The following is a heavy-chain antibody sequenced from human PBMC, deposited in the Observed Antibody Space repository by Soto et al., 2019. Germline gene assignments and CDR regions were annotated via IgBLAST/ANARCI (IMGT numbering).Heavy chain of an antibody. D-gene: IGHD5-12*01. V-gene: IGHV5-51*01. CDR3: ARILTYSGSPYGMDV. CDR2: IYPGDSDT. Sequence: XESMKISLDGCVYGFTSYWCVWVRQIPGKGLEWMGIIYPGDSDTRYSPSFQGQVTISADKSISTAYLQWSSLKASDTAMYYCARILTYSGSPYGMDVWGQGTTVTVSS. CDR1: VYGFTSYW. J-gene: IGHJ6*02.